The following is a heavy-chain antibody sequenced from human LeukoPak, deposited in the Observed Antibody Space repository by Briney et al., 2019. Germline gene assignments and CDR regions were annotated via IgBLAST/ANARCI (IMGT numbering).Heavy chain of an antibody. J-gene: IGHJ5*02. CDR2: IYYSGST. CDR3: ARSRAFNSGAFDP. V-gene: IGHV4-59*01. Sequence: SETLSLTCTVSSGSISSYYWSWIRRPPGKGLEWIGYIYYSGSTDYNPSLKSRVTISVDTSKNQFSLRLNSVTAADTAVYYCARSRAFNSGAFDPWGQGSLVTVSS. D-gene: IGHD1-26*01. CDR1: SGSISSYY.